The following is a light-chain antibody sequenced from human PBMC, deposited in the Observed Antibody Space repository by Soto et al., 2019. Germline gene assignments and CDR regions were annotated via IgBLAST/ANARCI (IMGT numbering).Light chain of an antibody. Sequence: EIVMTQSPATLSVSPGESATLSCRASQGLSNKLAWYQQKPGQSPRLLIYGASTRATGIPVRISGRGSGTEFTLTISSLQSEDYAVYYCQQYNNWPYTFCQGTKLEIK. CDR1: QGLSNK. CDR3: QQYNNWPYT. CDR2: GAS. V-gene: IGKV3D-15*01. J-gene: IGKJ2*01.